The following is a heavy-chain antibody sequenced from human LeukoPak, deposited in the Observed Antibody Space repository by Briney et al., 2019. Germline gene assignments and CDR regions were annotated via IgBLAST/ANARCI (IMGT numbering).Heavy chain of an antibody. CDR1: GFTFGSFW. CDR2: IKQDGSEK. D-gene: IGHD6-13*01. V-gene: IGHV3-7*03. Sequence: GGSLRLSCAASGFTFGSFWMSWVRRAPGKGLEWVANIKQDGSEKYYVDSVKGRFTISRDNAKNSLYLQMNSLRAEDTAVYYCARDMAAAPDYWGQGTLVTVSS. J-gene: IGHJ4*02. CDR3: ARDMAAAPDY.